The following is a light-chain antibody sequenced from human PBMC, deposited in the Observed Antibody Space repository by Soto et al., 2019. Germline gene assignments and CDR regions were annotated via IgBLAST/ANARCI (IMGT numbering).Light chain of an antibody. J-gene: IGLJ2*01. CDR2: EVS. Sequence: QSALTQPASVSGSPGQSITISCTGTSSDVGGYNYVSWYQPHPGKARKLMIYEVSNRPSGVSNRFSGSKSGNTASLTISGLQAEDEADYYCSSYTSSSTRVVFGGGTQVTVL. V-gene: IGLV2-14*01. CDR3: SSYTSSSTRVV. CDR1: SSDVGGYNY.